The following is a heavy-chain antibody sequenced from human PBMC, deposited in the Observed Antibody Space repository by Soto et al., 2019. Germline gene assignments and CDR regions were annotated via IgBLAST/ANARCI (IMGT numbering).Heavy chain of an antibody. CDR1: GFTFSSYW. Sequence: EVQLVESGGGLVQPGGSLRLSCAASGFTFSSYWMSWVRQAPGKGLEWVANIKQDGSEKYYVDSVKGRFTISRDNAKNSLYLQMNSLRAEDTAVYYCASWTPKSAHDYWGQGTLVTVSS. D-gene: IGHD3-3*01. V-gene: IGHV3-7*01. CDR3: ASWTPKSAHDY. J-gene: IGHJ4*02. CDR2: IKQDGSEK.